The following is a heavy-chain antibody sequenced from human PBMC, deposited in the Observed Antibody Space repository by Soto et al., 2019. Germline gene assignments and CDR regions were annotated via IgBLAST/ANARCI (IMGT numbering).Heavy chain of an antibody. CDR3: AKGIAYYFDY. D-gene: IGHD2-15*01. CDR2: ISYDGSNK. J-gene: IGHJ4*02. Sequence: ESGGGVVQPGRSLRLSCAASGFTFSSYGMHWVRQAPGKGLEWVAVISYDGSNKYYADSVKGRFTISRDNSKNTLYLQMNSLRAEDTAVYYCAKGIAYYFDYWGQGTLVTVSS. CDR1: GFTFSSYG. V-gene: IGHV3-30*18.